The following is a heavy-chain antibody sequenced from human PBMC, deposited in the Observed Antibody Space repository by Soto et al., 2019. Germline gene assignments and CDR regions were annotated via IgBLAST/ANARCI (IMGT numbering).Heavy chain of an antibody. J-gene: IGHJ4*02. V-gene: IGHV1-69*01. CDR2: IITFAETS. CDR3: ARASPNERGKDTGLGYFDT. D-gene: IGHD1-26*01. Sequence: QVQLVQSGAEVKKPGSSVKVSCKVSGGTFINYPISWVRQAPGHGLEWMGEIITFAETSIYAHKFEGRLIITADAFTTTAYMELTSLKSNDTAIYYCARASPNERGKDTGLGYFDTWGQGTLVIVSS. CDR1: GGTFINYP.